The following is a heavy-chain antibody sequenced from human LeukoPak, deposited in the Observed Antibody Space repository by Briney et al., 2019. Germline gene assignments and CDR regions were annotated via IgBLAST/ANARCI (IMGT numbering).Heavy chain of an antibody. D-gene: IGHD5-18*01. CDR2: ISGGGGST. CDR3: AKDLLAMTPMVSGLLR. CDR1: GFTFGSYA. Sequence: GGSLRLSCAASGFTFGSYAMTWVRQAPGKGLEWVSSISGGGGSTYYADSVKGRFTISRDNSKNTLYLQMNSLRVEDTAVYYCAKDLLAMTPMVSGLLRGGQGTLVTVSS. J-gene: IGHJ4*02. V-gene: IGHV3-23*01.